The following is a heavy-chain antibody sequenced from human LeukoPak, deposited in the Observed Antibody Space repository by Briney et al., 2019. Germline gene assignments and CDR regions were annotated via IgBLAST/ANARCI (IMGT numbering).Heavy chain of an antibody. CDR1: GYTFTSYY. D-gene: IGHD3-3*01. Sequence: ASVKVSCKASGYTFTSYYMHWVRQAPGQGLEWMGIINPSGGSTSYAQKFQGRVTITADESTSTAYMELSSLRSEDTAVYYCARAPTGVLRFLERQGWFDPWGQGTLVTVSS. CDR3: ARAPTGVLRFLERQGWFDP. J-gene: IGHJ5*02. CDR2: INPSGGST. V-gene: IGHV1-46*01.